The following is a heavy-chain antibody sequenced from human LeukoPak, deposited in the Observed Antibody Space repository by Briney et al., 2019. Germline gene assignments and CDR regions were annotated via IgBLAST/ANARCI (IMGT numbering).Heavy chain of an antibody. D-gene: IGHD3-22*01. CDR1: GGSIGSSSYY. Sequence: PSETLSLTCTVSGGSIGSSSYYWGWIRQPPGKGLEWIGSIYYSGSTYYNPSLKSRVTISVDTSKNQFSLKLSSVTAADTAVYYCARQHYDSSGYDGLDYWGQGTLVTVSS. J-gene: IGHJ4*02. CDR2: IYYSGST. V-gene: IGHV4-39*01. CDR3: ARQHYDSSGYDGLDY.